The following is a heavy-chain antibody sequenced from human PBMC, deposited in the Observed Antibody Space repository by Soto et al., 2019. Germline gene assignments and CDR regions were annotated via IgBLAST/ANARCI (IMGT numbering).Heavy chain of an antibody. CDR3: ARHQSHSSSYVDP. V-gene: IGHV4-39*01. J-gene: IGHJ5*02. CDR1: GGSISSSSYY. D-gene: IGHD6-13*01. CDR2: IYYSGST. Sequence: PSETLSLTCTVSGGSISSSSYYWGWIRQPPGKGLEWIGSIYYSGSTYYNPSPKSLVTISVDTSKNQFSLKLSSVTAADTAVYYCARHQSHSSSYVDPWGQGTLVTVSS.